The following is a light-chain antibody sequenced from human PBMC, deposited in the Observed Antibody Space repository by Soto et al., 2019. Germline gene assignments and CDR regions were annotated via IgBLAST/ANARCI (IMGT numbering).Light chain of an antibody. Sequence: EIVMTQSPATLSVSPGERATLSCRASQTVNKNLAWYQQKPGQTPRLLIYGASARATGIPARFSGSGSVTEFTLTISSLQSEDFAVYYCQQYNNWPLTFGGGTKVEIK. J-gene: IGKJ4*01. CDR2: GAS. V-gene: IGKV3-15*01. CDR3: QQYNNWPLT. CDR1: QTVNKN.